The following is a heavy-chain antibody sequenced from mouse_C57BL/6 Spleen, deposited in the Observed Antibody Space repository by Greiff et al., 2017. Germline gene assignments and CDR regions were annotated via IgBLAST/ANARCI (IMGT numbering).Heavy chain of an antibody. Sequence: QVHVKQPGAELVKPGASVKLSCKASGYTFTSYWMQWVKQRPGQGLEWIGEIDPSDSYTNYNQKFKGKATLTVDTSSSTAYMQLSSLTSEDSAVYYCARSRAGFDYWGQGTTLTVSS. D-gene: IGHD3-1*01. CDR2: IDPSDSYT. CDR3: ARSRAGFDY. V-gene: IGHV1-50*01. CDR1: GYTFTSYW. J-gene: IGHJ2*01.